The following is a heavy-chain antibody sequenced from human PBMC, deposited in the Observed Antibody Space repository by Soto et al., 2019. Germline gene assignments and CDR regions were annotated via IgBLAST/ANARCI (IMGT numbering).Heavy chain of an antibody. CDR1: GFTFSSYD. D-gene: IGHD2-21*01. CDR3: ARGTRLPGAYYYGMDV. CDR2: IGTAGDT. V-gene: IGHV3-13*01. J-gene: IGHJ6*02. Sequence: EVQLVEAGGGLVQPGGSLRLSCAASGFTFSSYDMHWVRQATGKGLEWVSAIGTAGDTYYPGSVKGRFTISRENAKNSLYPQMNSLRAEDTAVYYCARGTRLPGAYYYGMDVWGQGTTVTVSS.